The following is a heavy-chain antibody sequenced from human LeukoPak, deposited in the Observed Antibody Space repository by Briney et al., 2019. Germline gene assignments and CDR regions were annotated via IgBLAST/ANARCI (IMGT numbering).Heavy chain of an antibody. CDR1: GGSISSYY. CDR3: ARRDYGSGNNWFDP. Sequence: PSETLSLTCTVSGGSISSYYWSWIRQPPGKGLEWIGYIYYSGSTNYNPSLKSRVTISVDTSKNQFSPKLSSVTAADTAVYYCARRDYGSGNNWFDPWGQGTLVTVSS. D-gene: IGHD3-10*01. J-gene: IGHJ5*02. CDR2: IYYSGST. V-gene: IGHV4-59*08.